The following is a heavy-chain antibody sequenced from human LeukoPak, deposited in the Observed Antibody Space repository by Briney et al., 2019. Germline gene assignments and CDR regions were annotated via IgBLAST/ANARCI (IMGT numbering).Heavy chain of an antibody. V-gene: IGHV3-30*02. CDR1: GFTFSSYD. J-gene: IGHJ3*02. CDR3: ARERSGWPSFFDAFDI. CDR2: IRYDGSNK. Sequence: GGSLRLSCAASGFTFSSYDMHWVRQAPGKGLEWVAFIRYDGSNKYYADSVKGRFTISRDNSKNTLYLQMNSLRAEDTAVYYCARERSGWPSFFDAFDIWGQGTMVTVSS. D-gene: IGHD6-19*01.